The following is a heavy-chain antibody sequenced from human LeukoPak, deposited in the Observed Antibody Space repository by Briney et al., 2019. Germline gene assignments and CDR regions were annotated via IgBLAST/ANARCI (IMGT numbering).Heavy chain of an antibody. J-gene: IGHJ6*02. V-gene: IGHV1-8*01. D-gene: IGHD3-3*01. CDR2: MNPNSGNT. CDR3: ARAKTRYDFWSGNYYYYGMDV. Sequence: ASVKVSCKASGYTFTSYDINWVRQATGQGLEWMGWMNPNSGNTGYAQKFQGRVTMTRNTSISTAHMELSSLRSEDTAVYYCARAKTRYDFWSGNYYYYGMDVWGQGTTVTVSS. CDR1: GYTFTSYD.